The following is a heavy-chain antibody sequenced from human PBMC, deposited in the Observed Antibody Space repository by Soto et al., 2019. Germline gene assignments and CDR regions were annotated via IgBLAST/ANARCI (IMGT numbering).Heavy chain of an antibody. J-gene: IGHJ4*02. CDR1: GFTFSSYG. CDR3: AKDQGGYSYGFDY. V-gene: IGHV3-30*18. D-gene: IGHD5-18*01. CDR2: ISYDGSNK. Sequence: LRLSCAASGFTFSSYGMHWVRQAPGKGLEWVAVISYDGSNKYYADSVKGRFTISRDNSKNTLYLQMNSLRAEDTAAYYCAKDQGGYSYGFDYWGQGTLVTVSS.